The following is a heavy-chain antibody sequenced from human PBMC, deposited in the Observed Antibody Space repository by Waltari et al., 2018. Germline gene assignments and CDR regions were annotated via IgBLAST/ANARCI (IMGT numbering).Heavy chain of an antibody. CDR2: ISSNGGSK. V-gene: IGHV3-64D*06. J-gene: IGHJ4*02. D-gene: IGHD6-19*01. Sequence: EVQLVESGGGLVQPGGSLRLSCSASGFTFSSYAMHWVRQAPGKGLEYVSAISSNGGSKYYADSVKGRFTISRDNSKNTLYLQMSSLRAEDTAVYYCVKRRGIAVAGAFDYWGQGTLVTVSS. CDR3: VKRRGIAVAGAFDY. CDR1: GFTFSSYA.